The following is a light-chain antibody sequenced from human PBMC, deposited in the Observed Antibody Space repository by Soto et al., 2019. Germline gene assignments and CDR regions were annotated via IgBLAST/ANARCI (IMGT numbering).Light chain of an antibody. CDR3: QQYDNLPVLT. V-gene: IGKV1-33*01. Sequence: DIQMTQSPSSLSASVGDRVTITCQASQDISNYLNWYQQKPGKAPKLLIYDASNLETGVPSRFSGSGSGTDFTFTISSLQPEDIATYSCQQYDNLPVLTFGGGTKVEIK. J-gene: IGKJ4*01. CDR1: QDISNY. CDR2: DAS.